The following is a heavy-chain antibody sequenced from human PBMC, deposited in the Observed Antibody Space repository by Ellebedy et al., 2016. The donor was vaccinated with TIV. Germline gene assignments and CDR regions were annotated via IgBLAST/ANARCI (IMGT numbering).Heavy chain of an antibody. CDR2: VSSDGSVT. CDR1: GFTFNNYW. V-gene: IGHV3-74*01. Sequence: GESLKISXAASGFTFNNYWMYWVRQAPGKGLEWVAHVSSDGSVTGYADSVKGRVTISRDNAENTLHLQLNRLRVEDTAVYYCGRGYSFGSGSAGYWGQGALVTVSS. J-gene: IGHJ4*02. D-gene: IGHD6-19*01. CDR3: GRGYSFGSGSAGY.